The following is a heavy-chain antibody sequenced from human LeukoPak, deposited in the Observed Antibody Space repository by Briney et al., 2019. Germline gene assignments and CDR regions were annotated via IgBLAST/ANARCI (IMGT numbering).Heavy chain of an antibody. CDR3: ANSRTGYGLLDV. CDR1: GFTFRSHW. J-gene: IGHJ6*03. V-gene: IGHV3-7*01. D-gene: IGHD5-18*01. Sequence: GGSLRLSCGASGFTFRSHWMSWVRRAPGKGLEWVANIKQDGIEKLYVDSVKGRFTISRDNAKNTLYLQMNSLRVEDTAVYYCANSRTGYGLLDVWGKGTTVTVS. CDR2: IKQDGIEK.